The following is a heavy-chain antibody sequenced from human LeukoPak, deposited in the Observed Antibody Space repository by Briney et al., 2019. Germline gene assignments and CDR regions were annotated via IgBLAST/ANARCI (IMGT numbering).Heavy chain of an antibody. D-gene: IGHD6-13*01. CDR2: ISWNSGSI. Sequence: GGSLRLSCAASGFTFDDYAMHWVRQAPGKGLEWVSGISWNSGSIGYADSVKGRFTISRDNAKNSLYLHMNSLRAEDTALYYCAKAAATYSSLFDYWGQGTLVTVSS. CDR3: AKAAATYSSLFDY. CDR1: GFTFDDYA. V-gene: IGHV3-9*01. J-gene: IGHJ4*02.